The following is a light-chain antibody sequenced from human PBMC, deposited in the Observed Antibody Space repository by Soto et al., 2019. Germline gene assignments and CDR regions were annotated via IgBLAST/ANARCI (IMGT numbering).Light chain of an antibody. CDR1: QSLSINS. J-gene: IGKJ3*01. V-gene: IGKV3-20*01. CDR3: QQYDGSPLT. Sequence: EIVLTQSPGTLSLSPGERATLSCRASQSLSINSLAWYQQKPGQSPRLLVYGASTRDTGIPDRFRGSWSGTDFALTVSSLEPEDFAMYYCQQYDGSPLTFGPGTKVDIK. CDR2: GAS.